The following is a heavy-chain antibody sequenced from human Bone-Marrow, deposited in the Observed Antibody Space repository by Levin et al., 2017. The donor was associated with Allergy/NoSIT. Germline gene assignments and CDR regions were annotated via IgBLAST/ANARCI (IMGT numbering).Heavy chain of an antibody. CDR1: GDSITSYY. J-gene: IGHJ4*02. CDR2: IYNSGTT. Sequence: SETLSLTCTVSGDSITSYYWSWIRQPPGEGLEWIGCIYNSGTTIYNSSLKSRVTISLDTSKNQFSLILSSVTAADTAVYYCARSIHGSRTEPYFSDYWGQGTLVTVSS. D-gene: IGHD3-10*01. V-gene: IGHV4-59*01. CDR3: ARSIHGSRTEPYFSDY.